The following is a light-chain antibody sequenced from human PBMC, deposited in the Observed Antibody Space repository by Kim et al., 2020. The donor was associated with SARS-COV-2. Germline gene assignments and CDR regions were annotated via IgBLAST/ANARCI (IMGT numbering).Light chain of an antibody. Sequence: QLVLTQSPSASASLGASVKLTCTLSSVHSSYAIAWHQQQPEKGPRYLMKLNSDGSHSKGDGIPDRFSGSSSGAERYLTISSLQSEDEADYYCQTWGTGLGVFGTGTKVTVL. J-gene: IGLJ1*01. V-gene: IGLV4-69*01. CDR2: LNSDGSH. CDR1: SVHSSYA. CDR3: QTWGTGLGV.